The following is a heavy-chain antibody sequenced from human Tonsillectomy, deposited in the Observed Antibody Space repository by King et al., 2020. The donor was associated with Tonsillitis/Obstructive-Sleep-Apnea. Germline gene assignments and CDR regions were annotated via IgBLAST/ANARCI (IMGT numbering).Heavy chain of an antibody. CDR2: IYYSGST. CDR1: GGSISSYY. J-gene: IGHJ3*02. Sequence: VQLQESGPGLVKPSETLSLTCTLSGGSISSYYWSWIRQPPGTGLEWIGYIYYSGSTNYNPSLTSRVTISVETSNNQFSLKLSSVTAADTAVYYCARVDSESYLHAFDIWGQGTMVTVSS. V-gene: IGHV4-59*01. CDR3: ARVDSESYLHAFDI. D-gene: IGHD1-26*01.